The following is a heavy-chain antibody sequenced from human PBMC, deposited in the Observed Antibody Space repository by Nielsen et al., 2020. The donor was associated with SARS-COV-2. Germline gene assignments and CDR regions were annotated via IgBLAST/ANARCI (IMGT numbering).Heavy chain of an antibody. V-gene: IGHV3-7*03. J-gene: IGHJ2*01. CDR3: ASEGLNSFTAHFDL. CDR1: GFTFSSYW. D-gene: IGHD2-21*02. Sequence: GGSLRLSCAASGFTFSSYWMSWVRQAPGKGLEWVANIKQDGSEKYYVDSVKGRFTISRDNAKNSLYLQMNSLRAEDTAVYYCASEGLNSFTAHFDLWGRGTLVTVSS. CDR2: IKQDGSEK.